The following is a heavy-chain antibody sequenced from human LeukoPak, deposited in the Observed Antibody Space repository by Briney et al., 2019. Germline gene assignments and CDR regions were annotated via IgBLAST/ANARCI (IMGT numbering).Heavy chain of an antibody. CDR2: MSGSGRST. CDR1: GFTFSSYT. V-gene: IGHV3-23*01. J-gene: IGHJ1*01. D-gene: IGHD3-9*01. CDR3: AKDPDYSDSAEYFQH. Sequence: GGSLRLSCAASGFTFSSYTMNWVRQAPGKGLEWVSTMSGSGRSTYYADSVKGRFTISRDNSKNTLYLQMNSLRVEDTAVYYCAKDPDYSDSAEYFQHWGQGTLVTVSS.